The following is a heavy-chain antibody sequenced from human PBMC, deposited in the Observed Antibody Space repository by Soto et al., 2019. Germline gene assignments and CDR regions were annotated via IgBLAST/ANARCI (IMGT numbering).Heavy chain of an antibody. Sequence: SVGGVVQPGRSLRVSCAASGFTFSHYAMHWVRQAPGTGLEWVAVVSYDGSKQFYADSVEGRFTISRDSSKSTLYLHMDNLRDEDTAVYYCARDRVYYYDNSGYYNFDYWGQGTRVTVSS. V-gene: IGHV3-30-3*01. J-gene: IGHJ4*02. CDR1: GFTFSHYA. CDR2: VSYDGSKQ. D-gene: IGHD3-22*01. CDR3: ARDRVYYYDNSGYYNFDY.